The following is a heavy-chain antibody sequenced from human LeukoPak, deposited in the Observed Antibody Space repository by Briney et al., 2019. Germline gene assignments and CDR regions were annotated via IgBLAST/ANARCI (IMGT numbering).Heavy chain of an antibody. Sequence: ASVKVSCKASGGTFSSYAISWVRQAPGQGLEWMGGIIPIFGTANYVQKFQGRVTITADESTSTAYMELSSLRSEDTAVYYCASGPPYSSGWYATDAFDIWGQGTMVTVSS. CDR1: GGTFSSYA. CDR3: ASGPPYSSGWYATDAFDI. CDR2: IIPIFGTA. J-gene: IGHJ3*02. D-gene: IGHD6-19*01. V-gene: IGHV1-69*01.